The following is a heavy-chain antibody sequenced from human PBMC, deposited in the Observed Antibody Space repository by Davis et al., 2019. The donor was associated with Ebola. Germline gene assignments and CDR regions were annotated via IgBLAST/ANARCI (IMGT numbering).Heavy chain of an antibody. CDR2: IYYSGST. CDR1: GGSISSTSHY. J-gene: IGHJ4*02. Sequence: SETLSLTCTVSGGSISSTSHYWGWIRRPPGKGLQWIGSIYYSGSTYYNPSLKSRVTISVDTSKNQFSLKLTSVSAADTATYYCARAGGQGGGTLRFWGQGTRVTVSS. CDR3: ARAGGQGGGTLRF. V-gene: IGHV4-39*07. D-gene: IGHD5-12*01.